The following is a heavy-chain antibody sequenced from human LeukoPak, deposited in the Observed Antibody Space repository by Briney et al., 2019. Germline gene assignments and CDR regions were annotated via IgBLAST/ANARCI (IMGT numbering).Heavy chain of an antibody. J-gene: IGHJ6*03. Sequence: PGGSLRLSCAASGFTFSSYWMSWVRQAPGKGLEWVAVISYDGSNKYYADSVKGRFTISRDNSKNTLYLQMNSLRAEDTAVYYCATSQGEYYYYYMDVWGKGTTVTVSS. CDR3: ATSQGEYYYYYMDV. CDR2: ISYDGSNK. CDR1: GFTFSSYW. V-gene: IGHV3-30*03.